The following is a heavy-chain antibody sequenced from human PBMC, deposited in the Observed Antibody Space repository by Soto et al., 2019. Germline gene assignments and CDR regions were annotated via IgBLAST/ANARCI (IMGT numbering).Heavy chain of an antibody. CDR2: ISGSGGST. Sequence: EVPLLESGGGLLQPGGSLRLSCAASGFTFSSYAMSWVRQAPGKGLEWVSGISGSGGSTYYADSVKGRFTVSRDNSKNTLYLQMNSLRAEDTAVYYCAKDSGAAAWPHYYGMDVWGQGTTVTVSS. D-gene: IGHD3-10*01. V-gene: IGHV3-23*01. J-gene: IGHJ6*02. CDR3: AKDSGAAAWPHYYGMDV. CDR1: GFTFSSYA.